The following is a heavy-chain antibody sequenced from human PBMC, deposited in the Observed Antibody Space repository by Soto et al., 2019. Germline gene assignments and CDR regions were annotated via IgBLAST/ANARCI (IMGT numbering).Heavy chain of an antibody. J-gene: IGHJ5*02. V-gene: IGHV4-31*03. D-gene: IGHD3-10*01. CDR1: GGSISSGGYY. CDR2: IYYSGST. CDR3: ARDSPITMVGPVQYWIDP. Sequence: QVQLQESGPGLVKPSETLSLTCTVSGGSISSGGYYCSWIRQHPGNGLEWMGYIYYSGSTYYYPSLKSRVTISVDTSKNQLSLKLSSVTAADTAIYYCARDSPITMVGPVQYWIDPSGQGTLVTVSS.